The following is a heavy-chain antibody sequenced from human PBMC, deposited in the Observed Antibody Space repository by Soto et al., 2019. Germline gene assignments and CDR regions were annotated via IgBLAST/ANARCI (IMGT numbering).Heavy chain of an antibody. Sequence: SETLSLTCTVAGGSISSGGYYWSWIRQHPGKGLEWIGYIFDSGSTNYNPSLKSRVTIAVDTSKNQFSLKVSSVTAADTAVYYCAREGLYGVFDYWGQGTLVT. CDR3: AREGLYGVFDY. J-gene: IGHJ4*02. V-gene: IGHV4-61*08. CDR1: GGSISSGGYY. D-gene: IGHD4-17*01. CDR2: IFDSGST.